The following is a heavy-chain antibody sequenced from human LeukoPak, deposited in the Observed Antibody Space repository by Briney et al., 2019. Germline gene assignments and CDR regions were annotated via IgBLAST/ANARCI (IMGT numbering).Heavy chain of an antibody. J-gene: IGHJ3*02. Sequence: PSETLSLTCAVSGDSFSSHYWTWIRQSPGTGLEWMGYMSHIGRTNYNPSLKSRVTSSIDTSKNHFSLKLRSVTAADTAVYYCARDLVTVTKGFDIWGQGTMVSVSS. CDR3: ARDLVTVTKGFDI. D-gene: IGHD4-17*01. V-gene: IGHV4-59*11. CDR1: GDSFSSHY. CDR2: MSHIGRT.